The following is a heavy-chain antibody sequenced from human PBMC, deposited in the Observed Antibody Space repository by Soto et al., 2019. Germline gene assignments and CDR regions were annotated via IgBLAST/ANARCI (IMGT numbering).Heavy chain of an antibody. CDR3: ARDLRITMIVVVITTPGY. Sequence: PGGSLRLSCAASGFTFSSYAMHWVRQAPGKGLEWVAVISYDGSNKYYADSVKGRFTISRDNSKNTLYLQMNSLRAEDTAVYYCARDLRITMIVVVITTPGYWGQGTLVTVS. D-gene: IGHD3-22*01. J-gene: IGHJ4*02. CDR1: GFTFSSYA. CDR2: ISYDGSNK. V-gene: IGHV3-30-3*01.